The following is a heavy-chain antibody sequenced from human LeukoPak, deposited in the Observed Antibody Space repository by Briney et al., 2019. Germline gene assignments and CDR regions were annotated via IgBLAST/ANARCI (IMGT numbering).Heavy chain of an antibody. CDR3: ARSRTGSGFLFDY. CDR1: GYSFSSYW. CDR2: INPNSGGT. J-gene: IGHJ4*02. V-gene: IGHV1-2*02. Sequence: GESLKISCKGSGYSFSSYWISWVRQAPEQGLEWMGWINPNSGGTNYAQKFQGRVTMTRDTSISTAYMELSRLRSDDTAVYYCARSRTGSGFLFDYWGQGTLVTVSS. D-gene: IGHD3-10*01.